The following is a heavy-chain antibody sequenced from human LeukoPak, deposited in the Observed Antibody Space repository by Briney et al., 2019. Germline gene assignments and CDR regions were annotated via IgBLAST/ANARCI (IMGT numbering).Heavy chain of an antibody. CDR3: ALASAGPTDY. CDR2: IYYSGST. CDR1: GGSISSTSYY. V-gene: IGHV4-39*01. J-gene: IGHJ4*02. Sequence: PSETLALTCAVPGGSISSTSYYWGWIRQPPGKGLEWIGSIYYSGSTYYNPSLKSRLIISVDTSKNQFSLKLSSVTAADTAVYYCALASAGPTDYWGQGTLVTVSS. D-gene: IGHD6-13*01.